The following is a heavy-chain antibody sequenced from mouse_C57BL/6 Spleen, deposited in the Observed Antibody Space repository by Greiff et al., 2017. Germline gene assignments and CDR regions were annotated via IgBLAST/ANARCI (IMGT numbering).Heavy chain of an antibody. J-gene: IGHJ3*01. D-gene: IGHD2-12*01. CDR1: GYTFTSYW. V-gene: IGHV1-53*01. Sequence: QVQLQQPGTELVKPGASVKLSCKASGYTFTSYWMHWVKQRPGQGLEWIGNINPSNGGTNYNEKFKSKAPLTVDKSSSTACMPLSSLTSEDSAVYCCARQDSYSWFAYWGQGTLVTVSA. CDR2: INPSNGGT. CDR3: ARQDSYSWFAY.